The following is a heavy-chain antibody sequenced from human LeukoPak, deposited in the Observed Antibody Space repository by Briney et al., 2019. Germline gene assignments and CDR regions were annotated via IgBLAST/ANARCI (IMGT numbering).Heavy chain of an antibody. V-gene: IGHV4-4*07. Sequence: SETLSLTCTVSGGSISSYYWSWIRQPAGKGLEWIGRIYTSGSTNYNPSLKSRVTMSVDTSKNQFSLKLSSVTAADTVVYYCARSYDFWSGHHAGAMDVWGQGTTVTVSS. J-gene: IGHJ6*02. D-gene: IGHD3-3*01. CDR3: ARSYDFWSGHHAGAMDV. CDR2: IYTSGST. CDR1: GGSISSYY.